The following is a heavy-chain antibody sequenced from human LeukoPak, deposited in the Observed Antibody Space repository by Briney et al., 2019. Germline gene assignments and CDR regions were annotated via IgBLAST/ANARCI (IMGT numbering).Heavy chain of an antibody. J-gene: IGHJ4*02. CDR3: ARSHYCSGGSCYASDY. CDR2: IRSGGTNT. CDR1: GFTFSSFS. V-gene: IGHV3-48*04. Sequence: PGGSLRLSCAASGFTFSSFSMNWVRQAPRKGLEWVSYIRSGGTNTDYTGSVKGRFTISRDNAKNSLYLQMNSLRAEDTAVYYCARSHYCSGGSCYASDYWGQGTLVTVSS. D-gene: IGHD2-15*01.